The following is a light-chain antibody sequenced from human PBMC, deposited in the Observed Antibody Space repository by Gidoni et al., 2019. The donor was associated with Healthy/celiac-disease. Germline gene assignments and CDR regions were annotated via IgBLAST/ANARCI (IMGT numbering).Light chain of an antibody. Sequence: ELVMTQSPATLSVSPGESATLSCRASQSVSSNLAWYQQKPGQSPGLLIYGASTRATGIPVRFSGSGSGTEFTLTISSRQSEDFAVYYCQQYNNWPRTFGQGTKVEIK. CDR2: GAS. V-gene: IGKV3-15*01. J-gene: IGKJ1*01. CDR3: QQYNNWPRT. CDR1: QSVSSN.